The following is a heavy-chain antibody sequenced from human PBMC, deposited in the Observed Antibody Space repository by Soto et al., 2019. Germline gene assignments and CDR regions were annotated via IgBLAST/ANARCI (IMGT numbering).Heavy chain of an antibody. CDR1: GFNFSSYA. J-gene: IGHJ3*02. CDR2: ISYDGSIK. Sequence: PGGSLRLSCAASGFNFSSYAMHWARQAPGKGLEWVAVISYDGSIKYYAHSVKGRFTISRDNSKSTLYLQMNSLRAEDAAVYYCARNRGSYYPFDAFDIWGQGTMVTVSS. V-gene: IGHV3-30-3*01. CDR3: ARNRGSYYPFDAFDI. D-gene: IGHD1-26*01.